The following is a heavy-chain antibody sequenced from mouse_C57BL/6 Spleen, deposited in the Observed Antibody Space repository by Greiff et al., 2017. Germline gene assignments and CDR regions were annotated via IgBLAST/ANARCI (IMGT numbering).Heavy chain of an antibody. Sequence: QVQLQQPGAELVKPGAPVKMSCKASGYTFTSYWITWVKQRPGQGLEWIGDIYPGSGSTNYNEKFKSKATLTVDTSSSTAYMQLSSLTSEDSAVYYCARAYYYGSSSFAYWGQGTLVTVSA. CDR2: IYPGSGST. D-gene: IGHD1-1*01. V-gene: IGHV1-55*01. CDR1: GYTFTSYW. CDR3: ARAYYYGSSSFAY. J-gene: IGHJ3*01.